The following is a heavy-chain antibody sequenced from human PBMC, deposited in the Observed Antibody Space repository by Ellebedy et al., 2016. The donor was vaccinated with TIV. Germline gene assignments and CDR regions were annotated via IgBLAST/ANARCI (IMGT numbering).Heavy chain of an antibody. CDR3: AATSCTGGSCYPALKFFRGMDI. Sequence: PGGSLRLSCAASGLSFTTYAMHWVRQAPGKGLEWVALIAHDGLSTYYAYAVKGRFTISRDTSKNTLYLQMKVLRPEDTAHYYCAATSCTGGSCYPALKFFRGMDIWGQGTTVAVSS. CDR1: GLSFTTYA. CDR2: IAHDGLST. D-gene: IGHD2-15*01. J-gene: IGHJ6*02. V-gene: IGHV3-30*03.